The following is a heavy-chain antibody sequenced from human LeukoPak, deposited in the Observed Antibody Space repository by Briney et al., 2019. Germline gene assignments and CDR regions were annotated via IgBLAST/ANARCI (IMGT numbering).Heavy chain of an antibody. CDR2: IYTSGST. V-gene: IGHV4-4*07. Sequence: SETLSLTCTVSGGSISSYYWSWIRQPAGKGLEWIGRIYTSGSTNYNPSPKSRVTMSVDTSKNQFSLKLSSVTAADTAVYYCARVGDFWSGYYAFDIWGQGTMVTVSS. D-gene: IGHD3-3*01. J-gene: IGHJ3*02. CDR3: ARVGDFWSGYYAFDI. CDR1: GGSISSYY.